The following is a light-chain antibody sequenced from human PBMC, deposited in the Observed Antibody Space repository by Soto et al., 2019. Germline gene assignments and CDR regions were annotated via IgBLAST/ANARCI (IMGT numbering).Light chain of an antibody. CDR1: SSDVVGYTY. CDR2: DVS. CDR3: SSYRRNTLYV. Sequence: QSVLTQPASVSGSPGQSITISCTETSSDVVGYTYVSWYQQHPGKAPKLMIYDVSNRPSGVSSRYSGSKSGNTASLSISGLQAEDEADYYCSSYRRNTLYVFGTGTKLTVL. V-gene: IGLV2-14*03. J-gene: IGLJ1*01.